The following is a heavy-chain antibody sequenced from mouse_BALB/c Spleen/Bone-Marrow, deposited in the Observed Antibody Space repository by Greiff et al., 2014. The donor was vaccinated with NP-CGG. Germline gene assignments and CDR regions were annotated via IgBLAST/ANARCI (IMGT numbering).Heavy chain of an antibody. J-gene: IGHJ2*01. CDR2: IYASDRYT. CDR1: GYTFTSDC. D-gene: IGHD1-1*01. V-gene: IGHV1-69*02. CDR3: TRSGYGSSSLDY. Sequence: QVQLQQSGAELVRPCASVKLSCKASGYTFTSDCVNWGKQRLGQGLVWMGNIYASDRYTNYNQKFKNKATLTVDKSSSTDYMQLSSSASEDSAVYYCTRSGYGSSSLDYWGQGTTLTVSS.